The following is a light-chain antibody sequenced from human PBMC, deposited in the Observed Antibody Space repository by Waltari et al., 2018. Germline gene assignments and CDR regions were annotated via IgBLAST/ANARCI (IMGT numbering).Light chain of an antibody. CDR1: SNYVGGYNY. CDR3: SSYTSSTLVV. J-gene: IGLJ2*01. Sequence: QSALTQPASVSGSPGQSIPISCTGTSNYVGGYNYFSWYQQHPGKAPKLMIYDVSNRPSGVSNRFSGSKSGNTASLTISGLQAEDEGNYYCSSYTSSTLVVFGGGTNLTVL. CDR2: DVS. V-gene: IGLV2-14*03.